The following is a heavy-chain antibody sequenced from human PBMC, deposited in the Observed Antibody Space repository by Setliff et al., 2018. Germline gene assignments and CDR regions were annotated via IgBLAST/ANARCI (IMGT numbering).Heavy chain of an antibody. Sequence: PSETLSLTCNVSGGSISGYYWSWIRQPPGKGLEWIGNIYSSGSIKYNPSLRSRVTISVDTVKNQFSLRLSSLTAADTAVYYCARAPDSGTYYNLYPYYNDVGGKGTTVTVSS. CDR3: ARAPDSGTYYNLYPYYNDV. D-gene: IGHD1-26*01. CDR2: IYSSGSI. CDR1: GGSISGYY. J-gene: IGHJ6*03. V-gene: IGHV4-59*08.